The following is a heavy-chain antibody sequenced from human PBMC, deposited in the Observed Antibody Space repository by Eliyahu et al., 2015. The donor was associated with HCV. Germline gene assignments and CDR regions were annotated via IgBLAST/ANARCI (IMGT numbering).Heavy chain of an antibody. CDR1: GFTFSSYA. CDR2: ISGSGGST. CDR3: AKAEYSSSSGPDY. V-gene: IGHV3-23*01. Sequence: EVQLLESGGGLVQPGGSLRLSCAASGFTFSSYAMSWXRQXPGKGVEWVSAISGSGGSTYYADSVKGRFTISRDNSKNTLYLQMNSLRAEDTAVYYCAKAEYSSSSGPDYWGQGTLVTVSS. J-gene: IGHJ4*02. D-gene: IGHD6-6*01.